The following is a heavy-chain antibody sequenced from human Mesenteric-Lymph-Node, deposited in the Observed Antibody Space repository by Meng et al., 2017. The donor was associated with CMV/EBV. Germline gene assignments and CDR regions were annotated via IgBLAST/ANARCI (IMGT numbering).Heavy chain of an antibody. CDR2: IIPILGRA. V-gene: IGHV1-69*02. J-gene: IGHJ5*02. CDR1: GGTFSSYT. CDR3: AGGIAGAGGRWFDP. D-gene: IGHD6-13*01. Sequence: QLQLVRSGAEVKKPGSSVTVSCKASGGTFSSYTISWVRQAPGQGLEWMGRIIPILGRANEAQKYQGRVTITADKSTSTAYMELSSLRSEDTAVYYCAGGIAGAGGRWFDPWGQGTLVTVSS.